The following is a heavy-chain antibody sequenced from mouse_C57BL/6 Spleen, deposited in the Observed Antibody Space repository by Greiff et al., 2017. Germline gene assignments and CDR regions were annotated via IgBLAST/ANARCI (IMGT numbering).Heavy chain of an antibody. D-gene: IGHD1-1*01. J-gene: IGHJ1*03. CDR1: GFSLTSYA. Sequence: VKLVESGPGLVAPSQSLSITCTVSGFSLTSYAISWVRQPPGKGLAWLGVIWTGGGTTYNSALKSRLSISKDNSKSQVFLKMNSLQTDDTARYYCARMYYGSSYGYFDVWGTGTTVTVSS. V-gene: IGHV2-9-1*01. CDR2: IWTGGGT. CDR3: ARMYYGSSYGYFDV.